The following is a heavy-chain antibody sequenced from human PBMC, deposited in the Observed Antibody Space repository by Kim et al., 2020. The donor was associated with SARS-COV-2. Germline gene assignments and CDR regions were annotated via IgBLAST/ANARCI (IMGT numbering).Heavy chain of an antibody. Sequence: SETLSLTCTVSGVSISSSSYYWGWIRQPPGKGLEWIGSIYYSGSTYYNPSLKSRVTISVDTSKNQFSLKLSSVTAADTAVYYCARPRLPQLWFGELNGMGFWGQGTTVTVSS. CDR1: GVSISSSSYY. D-gene: IGHD3-10*01. J-gene: IGHJ6*02. V-gene: IGHV4-39*01. CDR2: IYYSGST. CDR3: ARPRLPQLWFGELNGMGF.